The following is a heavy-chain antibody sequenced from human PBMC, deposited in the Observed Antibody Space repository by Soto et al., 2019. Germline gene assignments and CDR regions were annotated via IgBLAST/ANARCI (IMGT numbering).Heavy chain of an antibody. J-gene: IGHJ6*02. CDR3: ARDPTRTSIGVAGMDV. Sequence: AASVKVSCKASGYTFTSYYMHWVRQAPGQGLEWMGIINPSGGSTSYAQKFQGRVTMIRDTSTSTVYMELSSLRSEDTAVYYCARDPTRTSIGVAGMDVWGQGTTVTVSS. CDR2: INPSGGST. CDR1: GYTFTSYY. D-gene: IGHD2-21*01. V-gene: IGHV1-46*01.